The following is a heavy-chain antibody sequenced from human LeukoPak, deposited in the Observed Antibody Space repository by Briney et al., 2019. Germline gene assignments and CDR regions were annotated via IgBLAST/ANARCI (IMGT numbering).Heavy chain of an antibody. V-gene: IGHV1-3*03. J-gene: IGHJ4*02. Sequence: SFTXQDMHWVRQAPGQSLEWMGCINPGNGDTKYSQEFQGRVTITRDTSATTAYMEISSLRSDDMAVYYCTXXNYWGQGTXVTVSS. CDR2: INPGNGDT. CDR1: SFTXQD. CDR3: TXXNY.